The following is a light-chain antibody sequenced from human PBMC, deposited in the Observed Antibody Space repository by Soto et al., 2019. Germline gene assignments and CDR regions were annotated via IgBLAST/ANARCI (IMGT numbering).Light chain of an antibody. CDR1: QSISTW. V-gene: IGKV1-5*01. J-gene: IGKJ3*01. CDR3: QQYNSPLVT. Sequence: DIQMTQSPSTLSASVGDRVTITCRASQSISTWLAWYQQKPGKAPKLLIYGASSLQSEVPSTFSGSGFGTEFTLTISSLQHEDFATYYCQQYNSPLVTFGPGTKVDIK. CDR2: GAS.